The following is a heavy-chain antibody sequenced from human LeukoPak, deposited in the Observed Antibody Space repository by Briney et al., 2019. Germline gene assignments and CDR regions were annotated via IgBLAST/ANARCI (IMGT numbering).Heavy chain of an antibody. J-gene: IGHJ3*02. V-gene: IGHV3-23*01. CDR1: EFVFSSYA. Sequence: GGSLRLSCAASEFVFSSYAMNWVRQAPGKGLEWVSCIGASGSSTYYADSVKGRFTISRDNSKTTLYLQMNSLGAEDTAVYYCARGLSSVNDAFDIWGQGTMVTVSS. D-gene: IGHD3-10*01. CDR3: ARGLSSVNDAFDI. CDR2: IGASGSST.